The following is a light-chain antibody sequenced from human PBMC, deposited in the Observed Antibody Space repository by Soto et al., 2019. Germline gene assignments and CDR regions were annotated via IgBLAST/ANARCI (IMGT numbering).Light chain of an antibody. V-gene: IGLV1-40*01. CDR2: GNR. CDR1: NSNLGAGYD. CDR3: QAYDYSLTAFA. Sequence: QSVLTQPPSVSGAPGQRVTISCTGNNSNLGAGYDVHWYQQLPGAAPKLVIFGNRNRPSGVPERFSGSKSGTSASLAIIGLQAEDEADYYCQAYDYSLTAFAFGGGTKVTVL. J-gene: IGLJ3*02.